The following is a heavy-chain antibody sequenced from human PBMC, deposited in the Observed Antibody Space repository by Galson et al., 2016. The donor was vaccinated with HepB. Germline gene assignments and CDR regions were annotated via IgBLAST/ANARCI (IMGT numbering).Heavy chain of an antibody. CDR3: ARSEVPAPLGPPTRDYGLDV. J-gene: IGHJ6*02. D-gene: IGHD2-2*01. Sequence: PALVKPTQTLTLTCTFSGFSLSTSGICVSWIRQPPGKALEWLALIDWDDNKYYSTSLRTRLTISKDTSKNQVVLTMTNMDPMDTATYYCARSEVPAPLGPPTRDYGLDVWGQGTTVTVSS. CDR2: IDWDDNK. V-gene: IGHV2-70*01. CDR1: GFSLSTSGIC.